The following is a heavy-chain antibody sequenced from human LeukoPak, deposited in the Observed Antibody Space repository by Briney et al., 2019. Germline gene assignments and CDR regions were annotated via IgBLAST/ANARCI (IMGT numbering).Heavy chain of an antibody. V-gene: IGHV4-34*01. CDR1: GGSFSGYY. CDR3: ASLTTVVTPGDY. Sequence: SETLSLTCAVYGGSFSGYYWSWIRQPPGKGLEWIGEINHSGSTNYNPFLKSRVTISVDTSKNQFSLKLSSMTAADTAVYYCASLTTVVTPGDYWGQGTLVTVSS. D-gene: IGHD4-23*01. J-gene: IGHJ4*02. CDR2: INHSGST.